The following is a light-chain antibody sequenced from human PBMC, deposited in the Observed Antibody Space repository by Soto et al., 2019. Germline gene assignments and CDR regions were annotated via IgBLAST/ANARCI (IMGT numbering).Light chain of an antibody. V-gene: IGKV1-6*01. CDR3: LQDFNYHWT. CDR2: AAS. J-gene: IGKJ1*01. Sequence: AIQMTQSPSSLSASVGDRVIITCRARQDSRYDLGRYQQKPGKTPKLQIFAASSLQNGVQSRFSGGGSGTDFPLTISSLQPEDFATYYCLQDFNYHWTFGQGTTVDIE. CDR1: QDSRYD.